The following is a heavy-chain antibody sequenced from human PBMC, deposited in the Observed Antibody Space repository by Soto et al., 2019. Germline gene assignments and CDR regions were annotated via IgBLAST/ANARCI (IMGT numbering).Heavy chain of an antibody. CDR3: AREGLPLDY. CDR2: IIPIFGTA. CDR1: GGTFSSYA. J-gene: IGHJ4*02. Sequence: SVKVSCKASGGTFSSYAISWVRQAPGQGLEWMGEIIPIFGTANYAQKFQGRVTITRDTSASTAYMELSSLSYEDTAVYYCAREGLPLDYWGQGTLVTVSS. D-gene: IGHD2-15*01. V-gene: IGHV1-69*05.